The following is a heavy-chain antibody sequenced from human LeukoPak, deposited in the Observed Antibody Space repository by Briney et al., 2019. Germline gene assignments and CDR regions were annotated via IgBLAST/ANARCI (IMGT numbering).Heavy chain of an antibody. D-gene: IGHD6-19*01. Sequence: PSETLSLTCTVSGGSISGYYWSWIRQPPGKGLEWVGYISYSGSTNYKPSLKSRVTISVDTSKNLFSLKLSSVTAADTAIYYCARDGRAGSLFAYWGQGTLVTVSS. CDR3: ARDGRAGSLFAY. CDR1: GGSISGYY. CDR2: ISYSGST. J-gene: IGHJ4*02. V-gene: IGHV4-59*01.